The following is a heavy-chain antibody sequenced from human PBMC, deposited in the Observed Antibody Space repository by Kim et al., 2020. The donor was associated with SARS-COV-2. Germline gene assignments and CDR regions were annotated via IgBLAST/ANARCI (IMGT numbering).Heavy chain of an antibody. J-gene: IGHJ6*03. Sequence: SETLSLTCTVSGGSISSGGYYWSWIRQHPGKGLEWIGYIYYSGSTYYNPSLKSRVTISVDTSKNQFSLKLSSVTAADTAVYYCARVPPIQLWVHPLPYMDVWGKGTTVTVSS. V-gene: IGHV4-31*03. CDR1: GGSISSGGYY. CDR2: IYYSGST. D-gene: IGHD5-18*01. CDR3: ARVPPIQLWVHPLPYMDV.